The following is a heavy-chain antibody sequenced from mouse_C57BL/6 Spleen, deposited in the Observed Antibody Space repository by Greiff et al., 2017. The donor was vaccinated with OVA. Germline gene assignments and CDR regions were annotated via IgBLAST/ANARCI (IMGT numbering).Heavy chain of an antibody. CDR1: GYTFTSYW. J-gene: IGHJ4*01. CDR2: IDPPDSYT. Sequence: QVQLQQPGAELVMPGASVKLSCKASGYTFTSYWMHWVKQRPGQGLEWIGEIDPPDSYTNYNQKFKGKSTLTVDKSSSTAYMQLSSLTSEDSAVYYCARDYSKGYAMDYWGQGTSVTVSS. D-gene: IGHD2-5*01. V-gene: IGHV1-69*01. CDR3: ARDYSKGYAMDY.